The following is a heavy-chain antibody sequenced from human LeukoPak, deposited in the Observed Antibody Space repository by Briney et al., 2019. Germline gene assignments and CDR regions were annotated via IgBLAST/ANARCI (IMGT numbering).Heavy chain of an antibody. D-gene: IGHD5-24*01. V-gene: IGHV3-23*01. CDR1: GLTFSSYA. Sequence: GGSLRLSCAASGLTFSSYAMSWVRQAPGKGLEWVSAISGSGGSTYYADSVKGRFTISRDNSKNTPYLQMNSLRAEDTAVYYCAKGLDGYRPPGYWGQGTLVTVSS. J-gene: IGHJ4*02. CDR2: ISGSGGST. CDR3: AKGLDGYRPPGY.